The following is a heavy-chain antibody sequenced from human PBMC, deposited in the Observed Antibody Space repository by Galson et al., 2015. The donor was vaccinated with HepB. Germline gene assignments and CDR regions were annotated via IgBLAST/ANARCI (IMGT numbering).Heavy chain of an antibody. J-gene: IGHJ5*02. CDR2: IYYSGGT. Sequence: SETLSLTCTVSGGSISSYYWSWIRQPPGKGLEWIGYIYYSGGTNYNPSLKSRVSISVDTSKNQFSLKLSSVTAADTAVYYCARRYCSGGSCYQGGNWFDPWGQGTLVTVSS. CDR1: GGSISSYY. V-gene: IGHV4-59*08. D-gene: IGHD2-15*01. CDR3: ARRYCSGGSCYQGGNWFDP.